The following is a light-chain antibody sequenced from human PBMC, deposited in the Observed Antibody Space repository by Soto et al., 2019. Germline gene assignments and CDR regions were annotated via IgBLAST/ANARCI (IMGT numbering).Light chain of an antibody. CDR1: SSDSGGYQY. CDR3: SSCGSSSRLEG. J-gene: IGLJ1*01. V-gene: IGLV2-14*03. CDR2: DVS. Sequence: QSALTQPASVSGSPGQSITISCTGVSSDSGGYQYVSWYQQHPGKAPKLLIYDVSNRPSGVSNRFSGSESGTTASLTISGRQADDAADYFCSSCGSSSRLEGFGTGTKVTVL.